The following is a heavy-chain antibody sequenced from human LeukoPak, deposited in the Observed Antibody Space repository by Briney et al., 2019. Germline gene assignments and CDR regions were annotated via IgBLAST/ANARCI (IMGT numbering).Heavy chain of an antibody. D-gene: IGHD3-10*01. J-gene: IGHJ6*03. CDR2: IIPILGTA. CDR1: GGTFSSYA. Sequence: SVKVSCKASGGTFSSYAISWVRQAPGQGLEWMGGIIPILGTANYAQKSQGRVTITADESTSTAYMELSSLRSEDTAVYYCARMGRVLHGVYYYYYYMDVWGKGTTVTVSS. CDR3: ARMGRVLHGVYYYYYYMDV. V-gene: IGHV1-69*13.